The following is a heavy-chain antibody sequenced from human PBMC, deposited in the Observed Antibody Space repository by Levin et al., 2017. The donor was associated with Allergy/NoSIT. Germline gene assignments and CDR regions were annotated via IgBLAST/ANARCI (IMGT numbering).Heavy chain of an antibody. Sequence: GESLEISCAASGFTFSSYWMSWVRQAPGKGLEWVANIKQDGSEKYYVDSVKGRFTISRDNAKNSLYLQMNSLRAEDTAVYYCARDPYYYDSSGPKRGAFDIWGQGTMVTVSS. CDR3: ARDPYYYDSSGPKRGAFDI. CDR2: IKQDGSEK. D-gene: IGHD3-22*01. J-gene: IGHJ3*02. CDR1: GFTFSSYW. V-gene: IGHV3-7*01.